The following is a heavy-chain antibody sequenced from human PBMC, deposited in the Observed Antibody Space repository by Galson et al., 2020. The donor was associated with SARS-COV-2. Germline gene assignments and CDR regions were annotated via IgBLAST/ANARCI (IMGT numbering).Heavy chain of an antibody. J-gene: IGHJ6*02. D-gene: IGHD1-1*01. CDR1: GGSFSGYY. CDR2: INHSGST. V-gene: IGHV4-34*01. CDR3: ARGQQASNTNYSYYYGMDV. Sequence: SQTLSLTCAVYGGSFSGYYWSWIRQPPGKGLEWIGEINHSGSTNYNPSLKSRVTISVDTSKNQFSLKLSSVTAADTAVYYCARGQQASNTNYSYYYGMDVWGQGTTVTVSS.